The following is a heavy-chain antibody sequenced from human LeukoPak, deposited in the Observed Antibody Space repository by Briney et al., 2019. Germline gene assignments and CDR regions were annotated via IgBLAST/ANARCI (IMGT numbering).Heavy chain of an antibody. CDR1: GFTFSSYA. Sequence: GGSLRLSCAASGFTFSSYAMSWVRQAPGKGLEWVSAISGSGGSTYYADSVKGRFTISRDNSKNTLYLQMNSLRAGDTAVYYCAKDIMYYDFWSGYSFDYWGQGTLVTVSS. V-gene: IGHV3-23*01. CDR2: ISGSGGST. CDR3: AKDIMYYDFWSGYSFDY. J-gene: IGHJ4*02. D-gene: IGHD3-3*01.